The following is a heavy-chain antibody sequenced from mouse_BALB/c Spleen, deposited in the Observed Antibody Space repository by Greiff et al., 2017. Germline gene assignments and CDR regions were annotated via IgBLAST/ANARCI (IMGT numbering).Heavy chain of an antibody. D-gene: IGHD3-3*01. CDR3: ARKGLGGWYFDY. Sequence: VQRVESGPGLVQPSQSLSITCTVSGFSLTSYGVHWVRQSPGKGLEWLGVIWSGGSTDYNAAFISRLSISKDNSKSQVFFKMNSLQANDTAIYYCARKGLGGWYFDYWGQGTTLTVSS. V-gene: IGHV2-2*02. J-gene: IGHJ2*01. CDR2: IWSGGST. CDR1: GFSLTSYG.